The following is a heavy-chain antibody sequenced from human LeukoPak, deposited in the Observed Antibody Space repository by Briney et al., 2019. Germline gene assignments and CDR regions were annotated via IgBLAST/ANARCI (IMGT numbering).Heavy chain of an antibody. D-gene: IGHD3-22*01. CDR2: IYYSGST. V-gene: IGHV4-39*01. CDR1: GGSISSSSYY. CDR3: AAGYYDSSGPGNYFDY. J-gene: IGHJ4*02. Sequence: SETLSLTCTVSGGSISSSSYYWGWIRQPPGKGLGWIGSIYYSGSTYYNPSLKSRVTISVDTSKNQFSLKLSSVTAADTAVYYCAAGYYDSSGPGNYFDYWGQGTLVTVSS.